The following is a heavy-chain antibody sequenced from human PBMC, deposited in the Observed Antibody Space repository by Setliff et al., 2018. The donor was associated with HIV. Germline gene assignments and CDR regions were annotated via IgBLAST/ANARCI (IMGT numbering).Heavy chain of an antibody. D-gene: IGHD4-17*01. CDR1: GDSINSGTYY. V-gene: IGHV4-61*02. Sequence: KTSETLSLTCTVSGDSINSGTYYWSWIRQPAGKGLEWIGRLHLSGDTNYNPSLKSRVTMSIDTSKNQFSLKLSSVTAADTAVYFCARVYYGDLEYWGQGTLVTVSS. J-gene: IGHJ4*02. CDR3: ARVYYGDLEY. CDR2: LHLSGDT.